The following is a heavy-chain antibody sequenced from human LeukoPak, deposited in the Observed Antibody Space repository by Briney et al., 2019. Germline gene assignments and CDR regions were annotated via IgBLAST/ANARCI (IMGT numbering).Heavy chain of an antibody. D-gene: IGHD3-16*01. V-gene: IGHV4-38-2*01. Sequence: SETLSLTCAVSGYSLCKNYYWGWIRPPPGKGLEWIGRIYGTGSTSYNPSLMNRVTMSVDTSKNHFSLKLTSVTAADTAVYYCARYDSRGSASTRFDYWGQGILVTIST. J-gene: IGHJ4*02. CDR3: ARYDSRGSASTRFDY. CDR1: GYSLCKNYY. CDR2: IYGTGST.